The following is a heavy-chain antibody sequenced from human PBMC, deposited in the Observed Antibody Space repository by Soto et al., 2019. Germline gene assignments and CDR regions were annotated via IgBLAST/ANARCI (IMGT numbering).Heavy chain of an antibody. CDR3: ESPIPRWSYHYGMDV. Sequence: QLVESGGRGVQPGRSLRLSCASSEFTFSSYAMHWVRQAPGRGLEWVALISFDGSNEYYADSVKGRFIISRDNSKNMVYLQMNSRRPDDTAIYYCESPIPRWSYHYGMDVWRQGTTVTVSS. D-gene: IGHD2-15*01. CDR2: ISFDGSNE. CDR1: EFTFSSYA. J-gene: IGHJ6*02. V-gene: IGHV3-30-3*01.